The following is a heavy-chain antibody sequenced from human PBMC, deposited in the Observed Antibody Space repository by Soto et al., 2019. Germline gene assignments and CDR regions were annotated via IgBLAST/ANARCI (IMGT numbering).Heavy chain of an antibody. CDR1: GFSLSTSGVG. CDR3: AHRMTTQTTAGFDP. V-gene: IGHV2-5*02. Sequence: QITLKESGPTLVKPTQTLTLTCTFSGFSLSTSGVGGGWIRQSPGKALEWLALIYWDDDKRYSPSLKTRLTITTDTSKNRVFLTETNMDPVDTATYYCAHRMTTQTTAGFDPWGQGTLVTVSS. CDR2: IYWDDDK. J-gene: IGHJ5*02. D-gene: IGHD4-17*01.